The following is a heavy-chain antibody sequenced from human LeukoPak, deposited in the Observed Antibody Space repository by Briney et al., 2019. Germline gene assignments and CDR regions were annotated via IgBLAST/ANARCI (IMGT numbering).Heavy chain of an antibody. J-gene: IGHJ6*03. V-gene: IGHV4-39*07. CDR1: GGSMSSSSYY. CDR3: ARDERSVAGTSYYYYYMDV. CDR2: IYYSGST. Sequence: PSETLSLTCTVSGGSMSSSSYYWGWIRQPPGKGLEWIGSIYYSGSTYYNPSLKSRVTISVDTSKNQFSLKLSSVAAADTAVYYCARDERSVAGTSYYYYYMDVWGKGTTVTVSS. D-gene: IGHD6-19*01.